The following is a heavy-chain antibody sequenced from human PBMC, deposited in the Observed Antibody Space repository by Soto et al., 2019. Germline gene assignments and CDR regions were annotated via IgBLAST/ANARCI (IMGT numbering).Heavy chain of an antibody. CDR2: IFYSGST. CDR3: ARVKSNSSGGWFDP. CDR1: GDSISSGTYY. Sequence: SETLSLTCTVSGDSISSGTYYWSWVRQHPGKGLEWIGYIFYSGSTYSNPSLQSRVTISVDTSNNQFSLNLNSVTAAGTAVYYCARVKSNSSGGWFDPWGQGTLVTVSS. J-gene: IGHJ5*02. V-gene: IGHV4-31*03. D-gene: IGHD6-6*01.